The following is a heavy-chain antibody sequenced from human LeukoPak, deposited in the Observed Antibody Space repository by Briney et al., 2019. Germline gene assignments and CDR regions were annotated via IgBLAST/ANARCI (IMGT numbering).Heavy chain of an antibody. CDR1: GGSFSGYY. Sequence: KPSETLSLTCAVYGGSFSGYYWSWIRQPPGKGLERIGEINHSGSTNYNPSLKSRVTISVDTSKNQFSLKLSSVTAADTAVYYCARGSDFDYWAAFDIWGQGTMVTVSS. CDR2: INHSGST. CDR3: ARGSDFDYWAAFDI. V-gene: IGHV4-34*01. J-gene: IGHJ3*02. D-gene: IGHD2-8*02.